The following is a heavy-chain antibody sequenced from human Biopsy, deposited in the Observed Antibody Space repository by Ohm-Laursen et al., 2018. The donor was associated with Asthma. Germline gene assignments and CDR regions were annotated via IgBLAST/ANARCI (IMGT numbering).Heavy chain of an antibody. CDR1: GGTFNTYV. Sequence: ASVKVSCKTLGGTFNTYVIGWVRQAPGQELEWMGGINSVFGTTTYPQKFQDRVTITADDSTSTVYMELSSLRSEDTAVYYCARKAGSCISRTCYSLDFWGQGTLVTVSS. CDR3: ARKAGSCISRTCYSLDF. J-gene: IGHJ4*02. CDR2: INSVFGTT. V-gene: IGHV1-69*13. D-gene: IGHD2-2*01.